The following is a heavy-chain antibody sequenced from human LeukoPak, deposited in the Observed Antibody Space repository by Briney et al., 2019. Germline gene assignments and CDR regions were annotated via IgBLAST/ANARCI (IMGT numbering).Heavy chain of an antibody. V-gene: IGHV4-59*01. CDR1: GGSISSYY. CDR3: ARAGRAPNYYDSSGYYSLDY. J-gene: IGHJ4*02. Sequence: SETLSLTCTVSGGSISSYYWSWIRQPPGKGLEWIGYIYYSGSTNYNPSLKSRVTISVDTSKNQFSLKLSSVTAADTAVYYCARAGRAPNYYDSSGYYSLDYWGQGTLVTVSS. CDR2: IYYSGST. D-gene: IGHD3-22*01.